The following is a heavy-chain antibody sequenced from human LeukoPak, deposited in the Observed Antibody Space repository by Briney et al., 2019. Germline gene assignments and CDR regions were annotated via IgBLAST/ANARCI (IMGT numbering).Heavy chain of an antibody. Sequence: GGSLRLSCAASGFTFSGYSMNWVRQTPGKGLEWVSSIGSSSSYIYHTDSVKGRFTISRDNAKNSLYLQMDSLRAEDTAVYYCARPDYDFWTGSLGGHYMDVWGKGTTVTVSS. V-gene: IGHV3-21*01. D-gene: IGHD3-3*01. CDR3: ARPDYDFWTGSLGGHYMDV. CDR2: IGSSSSYI. CDR1: GFTFSGYS. J-gene: IGHJ6*03.